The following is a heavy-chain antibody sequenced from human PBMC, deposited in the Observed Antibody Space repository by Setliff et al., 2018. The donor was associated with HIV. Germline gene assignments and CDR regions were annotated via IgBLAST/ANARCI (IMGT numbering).Heavy chain of an antibody. V-gene: IGHV4-30-4*08. J-gene: IGHJ4*02. CDR2: IYDSEST. CDR3: ARRGIAAAGSDS. Sequence: SETLSLTCTVSGGSISSGDYYWSWIRQPPGKGLEWIGNIYDSESTYYNPSLKSRVTISVDTSKNHFSLKLNSVTAADTAVYYCARRGIAAAGSDSWGQGTLVTVSS. CDR1: GGSISSGDYY. D-gene: IGHD6-13*01.